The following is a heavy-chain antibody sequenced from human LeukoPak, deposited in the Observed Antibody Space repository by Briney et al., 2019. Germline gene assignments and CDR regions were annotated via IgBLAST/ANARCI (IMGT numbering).Heavy chain of an antibody. J-gene: IGHJ6*03. V-gene: IGHV5-51*01. CDR3: ARVKDSSGYPYYYYYMDV. CDR1: GYSFTSYW. CDR2: IYPGDSDT. D-gene: IGHD3-22*01. Sequence: GESLQISCQGSGYSFTSYWIGWVRPMPGKGLEWMGIIYPGDSDTRYSPSFQGQVTISADKSISTAYLQWSSLKASDTAMYYCARVKDSSGYPYYYYYMDVWGKGTTVTVSS.